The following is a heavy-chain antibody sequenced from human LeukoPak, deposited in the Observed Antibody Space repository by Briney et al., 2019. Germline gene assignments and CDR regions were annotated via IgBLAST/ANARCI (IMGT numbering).Heavy chain of an antibody. V-gene: IGHV4-30-4*01. J-gene: IGHJ3*02. D-gene: IGHD3-22*01. CDR3: ARGPARWYYDSSGYYFDAFDI. Sequence: SETLSLTCTVSGGSISSGDYYWSWIRQPPGKGLEWIGYIYYSGSTYYNPSLKNRVTISVDTSKNQFSLKLSSVTAADTAVYYCARGPARWYYDSSGYYFDAFDIWGQGTMVTVSS. CDR1: GGSISSGDYY. CDR2: IYYSGST.